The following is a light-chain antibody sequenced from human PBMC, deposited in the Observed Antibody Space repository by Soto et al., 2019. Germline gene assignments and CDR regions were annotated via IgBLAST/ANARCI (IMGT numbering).Light chain of an antibody. CDR2: EVN. J-gene: IGLJ2*01. CDR1: SSDVGTYNL. Sequence: QSALTQPASVSGSRGQSITISCTGTSSDVGTYNLVTWFQQHPGKAPKVIIYEVNERPSGVSTRFSGSKSGNTASLTISGRQIEDEADYYCCSYAGSHSFVVFGGGTKVTVL. V-gene: IGLV2-23*02. CDR3: CSYAGSHSFVV.